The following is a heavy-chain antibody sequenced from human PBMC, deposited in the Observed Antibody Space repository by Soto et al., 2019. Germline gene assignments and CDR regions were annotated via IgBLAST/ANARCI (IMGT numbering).Heavy chain of an antibody. CDR3: AARGGVTVGLYYLDY. V-gene: IGHV2-5*01. CDR1: GLSLNTSEVG. D-gene: IGHD3-16*01. J-gene: IGHJ4*02. Sequence: LGKATRTVGLACTFSGLSLNTSEVGVNWIRQPPGKALEWLALIYWHDDKRYSPSLKSRLTITKDTSKNQVVLTMTNMDPVDTATYYFAARGGVTVGLYYLDYWGQGALVTVSS. CDR2: IYWHDDK.